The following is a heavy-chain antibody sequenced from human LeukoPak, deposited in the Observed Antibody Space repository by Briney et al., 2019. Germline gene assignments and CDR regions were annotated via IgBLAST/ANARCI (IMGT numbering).Heavy chain of an antibody. CDR3: ARDTPRSGSYYGD. Sequence: SETLSLTCTVSGGSISSSSYYWGWIRQPPGKGLEWIGSIYYSGSTYYNPSLKSRVTISVDTSKNQFSLKLSSVTAADTAVYYCARDTPRSGSYYGDWGQGTLVTVSS. V-gene: IGHV4-39*07. D-gene: IGHD3-10*01. J-gene: IGHJ4*02. CDR1: GGSISSSSYY. CDR2: IYYSGST.